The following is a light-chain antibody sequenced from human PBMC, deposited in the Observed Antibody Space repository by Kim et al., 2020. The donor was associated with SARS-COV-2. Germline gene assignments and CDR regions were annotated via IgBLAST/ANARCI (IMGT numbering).Light chain of an antibody. CDR1: SSNIGSNT. CDR2: SNN. J-gene: IGLJ2*01. V-gene: IGLV1-44*01. Sequence: GQRVPIPCSGSSSNIGSNTVNWYQQLPGTAPKLLIYSNNQRPSGVPDRFSGSKSGTSASLAISGLQSEDEADYSCAAWDDSLNGVVFGGGTQLTVL. CDR3: AAWDDSLNGVV.